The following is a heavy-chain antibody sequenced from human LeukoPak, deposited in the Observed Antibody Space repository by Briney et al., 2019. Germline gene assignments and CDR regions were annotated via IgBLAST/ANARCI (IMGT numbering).Heavy chain of an antibody. CDR2: IYTSGST. D-gene: IGHD2-15*01. V-gene: IGHV4-61*02. J-gene: IGHJ6*03. CDR3: ARKLGYCSGGSCLHYYYYYYMDV. Sequence: SETLSLTCTVSGGSISSGSYYWSWIRQPAGKGLEWIGRIYTSGSTNYNPSLKSRVTISVDTSKNQFSLKLSSVTAADTAVYYCARKLGYCSGGSCLHYYYYYYMDVWGKGTTVTVSS. CDR1: GGSISSGSYY.